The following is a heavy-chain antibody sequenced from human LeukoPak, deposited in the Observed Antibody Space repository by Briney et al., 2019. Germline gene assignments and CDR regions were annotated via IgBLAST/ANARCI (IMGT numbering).Heavy chain of an antibody. D-gene: IGHD4-17*01. CDR3: ARLSVTTTYYYYYMDV. Sequence: SETLSLTCTVSGGSISSSSYYWGWIRQPPGKGLEWIGSIYYSGSTYYNPSLKSRVTISVDTSKNQFSLKLSSVTAADTAVYYCARLSVTTTYYYYYMDVWGKGTTVTISS. CDR2: IYYSGST. J-gene: IGHJ6*03. CDR1: GGSISSSSYY. V-gene: IGHV4-39*01.